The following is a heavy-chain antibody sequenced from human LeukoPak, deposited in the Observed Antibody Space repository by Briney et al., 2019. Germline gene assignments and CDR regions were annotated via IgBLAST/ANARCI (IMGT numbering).Heavy chain of an antibody. CDR1: GFTFDDYA. D-gene: IGHD2-21*02. CDR2: ISYNSDTI. CDR3: AKDYCGGDCYSGWYFDL. V-gene: IGHV3-9*01. J-gene: IGHJ2*01. Sequence: PGGSLRLPCAASGFTFDDYAMPWVRQAPGKGLEWVSGISYNSDTIAYADSVKGRFPISRDNAKNSLYLQMNSLRAEDTALYYCAKDYCGGDCYSGWYFDLWGRGTLVTVSS.